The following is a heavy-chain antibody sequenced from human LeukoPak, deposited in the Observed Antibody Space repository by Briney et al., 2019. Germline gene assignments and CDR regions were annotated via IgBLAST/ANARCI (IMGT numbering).Heavy chain of an antibody. Sequence: PGGSLRLSCAASGFTFSSYGMHWVRQAPGKGLEWVAVISYDGSNKYYADSVKGRFTISRDNSKNTLYLQMNSLRAEDTAVYYCAKDVYSGYGMGYWGQGTLVTVSS. J-gene: IGHJ4*02. D-gene: IGHD5-12*01. CDR3: AKDVYSGYGMGY. CDR1: GFTFSSYG. V-gene: IGHV3-30*18. CDR2: ISYDGSNK.